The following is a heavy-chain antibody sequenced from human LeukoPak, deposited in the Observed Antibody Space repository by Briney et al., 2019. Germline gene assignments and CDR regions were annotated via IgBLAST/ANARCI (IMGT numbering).Heavy chain of an antibody. CDR3: ARDGGYGGNPNDAFDM. CDR1: GFTFDDYG. V-gene: IGHV3-74*01. D-gene: IGHD4-23*01. CDR2: INSDGSST. J-gene: IGHJ3*02. Sequence: GGSLRLSCAASGFTFDDYGMSWVRQAPGKGLVWVSRINSDGSSTSYADSVKGRFTISRDNSKNTLYLQMNSLRAEDTAVYYCARDGGYGGNPNDAFDMWGQGTMVTVSS.